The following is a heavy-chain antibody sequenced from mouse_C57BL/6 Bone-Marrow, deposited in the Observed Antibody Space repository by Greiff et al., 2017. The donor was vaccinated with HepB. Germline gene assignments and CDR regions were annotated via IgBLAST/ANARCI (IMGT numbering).Heavy chain of an antibody. Sequence: DVKLQESGPGLVKPSQSLSLTCSVTGSSITSGYYWNGIRQFTGNKLEWMGNISYHGSNNYNPSLKNRISTTRDTSKNQFYLKLNSVTTEDTATYYCARDTTVVATEYFDVWGTGTTVTVSS. CDR3: ARDTTVVATEYFDV. V-gene: IGHV3-6*01. CDR1: GSSITSGYY. D-gene: IGHD1-1*01. CDR2: ISYHGSN. J-gene: IGHJ1*03.